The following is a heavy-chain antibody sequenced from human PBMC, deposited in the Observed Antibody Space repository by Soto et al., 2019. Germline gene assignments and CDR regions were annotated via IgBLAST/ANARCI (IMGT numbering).Heavy chain of an antibody. J-gene: IGHJ4*02. V-gene: IGHV3-23*01. Sequence: PGGSLRLSCAASGFTFSNYAMSWVRQAPGKGLEWVSAISGSGDSTYFADSVKGRFTISRGNFKNTLYLQMNGLRAEDTAMYYCAGSFGDHWGQGTLVTVSS. CDR3: AGSFGDH. CDR1: GFTFSNYA. CDR2: ISGSGDST. D-gene: IGHD3-10*01.